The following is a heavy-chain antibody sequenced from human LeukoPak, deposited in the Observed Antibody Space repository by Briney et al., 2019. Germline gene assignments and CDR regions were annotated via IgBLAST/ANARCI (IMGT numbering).Heavy chain of an antibody. CDR2: ISSSGDTI. Sequence: GGSLRLSCAASGFTFSDYYMSWIRQAPGKGLEWISYISSSGDTIYHADSVKGRFTISRDNPKKSLYLQMNSLRAEDTAVYYCARDSYGSGSYYRIDSWGQGTLVTVSS. V-gene: IGHV3-11*04. CDR1: GFTFSDYY. CDR3: ARDSYGSGSYYRIDS. D-gene: IGHD3-10*01. J-gene: IGHJ4*02.